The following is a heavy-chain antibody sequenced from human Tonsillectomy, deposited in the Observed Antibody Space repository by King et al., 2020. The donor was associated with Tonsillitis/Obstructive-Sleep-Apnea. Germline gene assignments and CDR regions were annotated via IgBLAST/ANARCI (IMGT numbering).Heavy chain of an antibody. CDR1: GGSVSSRSSY. D-gene: IGHD2-8*02. J-gene: IGHJ3*02. CDR2: MYYSGST. Sequence: QLQESGPGLLKPSETLSLTCTVSGGSVSSRSSYWGWIRQPPGKGLEWIGRMYYSGSTYYNPPLESLVTISVDTSKTQFSLNLRSVTAADTAVYYCARHGYCTGGACYRGGFDIWGQGTMVTVSS. CDR3: ARHGYCTGGACYRGGFDI. V-gene: IGHV4-39*01.